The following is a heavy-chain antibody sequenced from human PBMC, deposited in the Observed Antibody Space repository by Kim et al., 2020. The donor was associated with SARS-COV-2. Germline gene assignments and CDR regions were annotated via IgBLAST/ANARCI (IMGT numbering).Heavy chain of an antibody. V-gene: IGHV1-2*02. D-gene: IGHD2-2*02. Sequence: ASVKVSCKASGYTFTVYYMHWVRQAPGQGLEWMGWINPSSGGTNYAQKFQGRVTMTRDTSISAAFMELRRLRSDDTAVYYCLRGRYPLDYWGQGTLVTVS. CDR3: LRGRYPLDY. CDR1: GYTFTVYY. J-gene: IGHJ4*02. CDR2: INPSSGGT.